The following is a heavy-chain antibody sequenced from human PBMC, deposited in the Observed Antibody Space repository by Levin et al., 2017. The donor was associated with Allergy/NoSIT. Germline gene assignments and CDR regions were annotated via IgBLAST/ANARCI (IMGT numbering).Heavy chain of an antibody. CDR3: ARHDCSGGSCYPTMYFDL. CDR1: GGSISSSSYY. J-gene: IGHJ2*01. V-gene: IGHV4-39*01. Sequence: SETLSLTCTVSGGSISSSSYYWGWIRQPPGTGLEWIGSIYYSGSTYYNPSLKSRVTISVDTSKNQFSLKLSSVTAADTAVYYCARHDCSGGSCYPTMYFDLWGRGTLVTVSS. D-gene: IGHD2-15*01. CDR2: IYYSGST.